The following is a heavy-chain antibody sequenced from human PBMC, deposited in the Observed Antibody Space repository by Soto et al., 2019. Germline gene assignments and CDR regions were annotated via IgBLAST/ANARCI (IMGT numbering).Heavy chain of an antibody. J-gene: IGHJ1*01. CDR3: ARDVSYDYVWGSYRYQPEYFQH. Sequence: PETLRVTHGVSGYIISSGYYWGWRRQPPGKGLEWIGSIYHSGSTYYNPSLKSRVTISVDTSKNQFSLKLSSVTAADTAVYYCARDVSYDYVWGSYRYQPEYFQHWGPCTLGTGS. D-gene: IGHD3-16*02. CDR2: IYHSGST. V-gene: IGHV4-38-2*02. CDR1: GYIISSGYY.